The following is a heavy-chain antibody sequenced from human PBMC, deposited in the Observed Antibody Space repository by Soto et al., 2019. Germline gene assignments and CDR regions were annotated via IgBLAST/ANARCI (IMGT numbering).Heavy chain of an antibody. Sequence: SETLSLTCTVSGGSVSSGSYYWSWIRQPPGKGLEWIGYIYYSGSTNYNPSLKSRVTISVDTSKNQFSLKLSSVTAADTAVYYGARVEWHNWNYVDYWGQGTLVTVAS. V-gene: IGHV4-61*01. D-gene: IGHD1-20*01. J-gene: IGHJ4*02. CDR1: GGSVSSGSYY. CDR2: IYYSGST. CDR3: ARVEWHNWNYVDY.